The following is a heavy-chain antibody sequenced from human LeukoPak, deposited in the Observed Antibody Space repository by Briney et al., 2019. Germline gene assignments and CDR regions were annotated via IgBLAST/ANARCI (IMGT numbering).Heavy chain of an antibody. Sequence: GGSLRLSCAASGFTFSSYAMSWVRQAPGTGLEWVSAISGSGGSTSYADSVKGRFTTSRANTKTTMYLKMNRLRAEDTDVSYVARWGRFRARYFDYWGQGTLVTVSS. J-gene: IGHJ4*02. CDR3: ARWGRFRARYFDY. CDR1: GFTFSSYA. V-gene: IGHV3-23*01. D-gene: IGHD3-16*02. CDR2: ISGSGGST.